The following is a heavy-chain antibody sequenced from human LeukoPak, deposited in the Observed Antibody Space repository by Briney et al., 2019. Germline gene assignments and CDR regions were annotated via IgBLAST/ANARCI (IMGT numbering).Heavy chain of an antibody. D-gene: IGHD3-10*01. Sequence: GGSLRLSCAASGFTFSSYAMSWVRQAPGKGLEWVSAISGSGGSTYYADSVKGRFTISRDNSKNTLYLQMNSLRAEDTAVYYCAKAPPYLSGSYYRIDYWGQGTLVTVSS. V-gene: IGHV3-23*01. CDR2: ISGSGGST. CDR1: GFTFSSYA. J-gene: IGHJ4*02. CDR3: AKAPPYLSGSYYRIDY.